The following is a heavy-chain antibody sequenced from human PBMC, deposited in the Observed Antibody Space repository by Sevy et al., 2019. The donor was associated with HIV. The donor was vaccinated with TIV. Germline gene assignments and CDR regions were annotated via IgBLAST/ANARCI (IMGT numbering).Heavy chain of an antibody. D-gene: IGHD1-26*01. CDR2: IRPDGSDK. CDR1: GFTFSPYW. J-gene: IGHJ4*02. V-gene: IGHV3-7*01. Sequence: GSLRLSCAASGFTFSPYWMTWVRQAPGKGLEWVANIRPDGSDKYYVDSVKGRFTISRDNAKNSLYLQMNSLRADDMAMYYCARGVGLDCWGQGALVTVSS. CDR3: ARGVGLDC.